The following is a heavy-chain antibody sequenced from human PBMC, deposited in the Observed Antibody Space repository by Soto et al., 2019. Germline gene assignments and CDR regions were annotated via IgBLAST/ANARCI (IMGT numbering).Heavy chain of an antibody. V-gene: IGHV3-9*01. J-gene: IGHJ6*02. CDR1: GFTFDNYA. D-gene: IGHD2-8*02. CDR2: ISWNSGTI. CDR3: AKSTGGTANGMDV. Sequence: EVQLVESGGGLVQPGRSLRLSCAASGFTFDNYAMYWVRQAPGKGLEWVSGISWNSGTICYADSVKGRFTISRDNAKNSLYLQMNSLRAEDTALYYCAKSTGGTANGMDVWGQGTTVTVSS.